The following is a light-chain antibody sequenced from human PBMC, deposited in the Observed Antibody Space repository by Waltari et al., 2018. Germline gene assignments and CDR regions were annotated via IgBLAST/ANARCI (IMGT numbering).Light chain of an antibody. CDR3: QQYSNWPFT. J-gene: IGKJ3*01. V-gene: IGKV3-15*01. CDR1: QSVSSS. Sequence: EIVLTQSPATPSLSPGERATLSCRASQSVSSSLAWYQQKPGQAPRLLIYGASSRATGIPDRFSCSASGTDFTLTISSLEPEDFAVYYCQQYSNWPFTFGPGTKLDIK. CDR2: GAS.